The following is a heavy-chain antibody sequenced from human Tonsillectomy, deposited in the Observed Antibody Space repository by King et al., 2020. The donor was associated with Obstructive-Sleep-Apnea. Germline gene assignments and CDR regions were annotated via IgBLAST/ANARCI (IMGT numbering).Heavy chain of an antibody. CDR1: GGSISSYY. Sequence: QLKESGPGLVKPSETLSLTCTVSGGSISSYYWSWIRQPAGKGMEWIGRIHTSGSTNYNPSLKSRVTMSVDTSKNQFSLKLSSVTAADTAVYYFASWKVRGVIQEYWGQGTLVTASS. CDR3: ASWKVRGVIQEY. J-gene: IGHJ4*02. CDR2: IHTSGST. V-gene: IGHV4-4*07. D-gene: IGHD3-10*01.